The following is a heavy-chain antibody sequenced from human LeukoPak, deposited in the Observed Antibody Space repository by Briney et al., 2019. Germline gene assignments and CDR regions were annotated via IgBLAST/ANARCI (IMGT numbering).Heavy chain of an antibody. CDR2: VIPIFGTA. V-gene: IGHV1-69*06. J-gene: IGHJ1*01. Sequence: SVKLSCKASGGTFSSYAISWERQAPGQGLELKGGVIPIFGTANYAQNFQGTVTITADKSTSTAYMEWSSLRSEDTAVYYCARGLPGRYSSSWPEYFRHWGQGTLVTVSS. CDR1: GGTFSSYA. CDR3: ARGLPGRYSSSWPEYFRH. D-gene: IGHD6-13*01.